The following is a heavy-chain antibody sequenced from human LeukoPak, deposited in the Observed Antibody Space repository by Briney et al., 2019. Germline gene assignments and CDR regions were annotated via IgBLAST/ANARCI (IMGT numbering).Heavy chain of an antibody. D-gene: IGHD6-19*01. Sequence: GGSLRLSCAASGFAFSSQAMGWVRQAPGKGLEWVSVISDSGSLTYYADSVKGRFTISRDNSKKTLFLQLNSLRAEDTAVYCCAKDARRTDGWYYFDYWGQGALVTVSS. CDR3: AKDARRTDGWYYFDY. CDR1: GFAFSSQA. J-gene: IGHJ4*02. CDR2: ISDSGSLT. V-gene: IGHV3-23*01.